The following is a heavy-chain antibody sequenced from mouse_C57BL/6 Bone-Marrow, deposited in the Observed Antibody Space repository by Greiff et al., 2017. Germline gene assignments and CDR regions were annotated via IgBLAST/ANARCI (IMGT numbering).Heavy chain of an antibody. D-gene: IGHD2-4*01. CDR1: GYSFTDYN. V-gene: IGHV1-39*01. CDR3: ARGYDYDYAIDY. CDR2: INPNYGTT. J-gene: IGHJ4*01. Sequence: VQLQQSGPELVKPGASVKISCKASGYSFTDYNMYWVKQSHGKSLEWIGVINPNYGTTSYNEKFKGKATLTVDKSSSTAYMQLNSLTSEDTAVYYCARGYDYDYAIDYWGQGTSVTVSS.